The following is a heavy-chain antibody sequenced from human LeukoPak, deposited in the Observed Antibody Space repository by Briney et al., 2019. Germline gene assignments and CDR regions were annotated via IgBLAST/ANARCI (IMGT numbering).Heavy chain of an antibody. J-gene: IGHJ4*02. CDR3: AKVRGVYCSSPACYYYDS. D-gene: IGHD2-2*01. V-gene: IGHV3-23*01. CDR2: VSPSGGRT. CDR1: GFTFSRYA. Sequence: GGSLRLSCGASGFTFSRYAMSWVRQTPGRGLEGVAGVSPSGGRTLYADSVEGRFTISRDNSNDTVYLQLSSLRAEDSALYYCAKVRGVYCSSPACYYYDSWGQGTPVTVSS.